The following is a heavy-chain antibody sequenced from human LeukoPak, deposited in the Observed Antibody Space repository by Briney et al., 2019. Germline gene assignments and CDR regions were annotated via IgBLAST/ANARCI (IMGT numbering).Heavy chain of an antibody. CDR2: ISEDGSNK. V-gene: IGHV3-30*18. J-gene: IGHJ3*02. D-gene: IGHD2-21*01. CDR1: GFTVSSYG. CDR3: AKAPRGGETPLAFDI. Sequence: GGSLRLSCAASGFTVSSYGRHGVRQAPGKGLERVAVISEDGSNKYYANSVKSRVTSARDNSKNTLYLQMNSLRAEDTAVSYCAKAPRGGETPLAFDIWGQGTMVTVSS.